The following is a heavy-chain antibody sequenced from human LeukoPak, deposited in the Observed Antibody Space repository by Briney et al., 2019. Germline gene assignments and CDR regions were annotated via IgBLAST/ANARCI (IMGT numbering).Heavy chain of an antibody. V-gene: IGHV1-18*01. CDR3: ARDAAD. D-gene: IGHD6-25*01. CDR1: GSTFTSRG. J-gene: IGHJ4*02. CDR2: ISTSTGNI. Sequence: ASVKVSCKASGSTFTSRGISWVRQAPGQGLEWMGRISTSTGNINYAQKLQGRVSMTTDTSTTTAYMELRSLTSDDTAVYYCARDAADWGQGTLVTVSS.